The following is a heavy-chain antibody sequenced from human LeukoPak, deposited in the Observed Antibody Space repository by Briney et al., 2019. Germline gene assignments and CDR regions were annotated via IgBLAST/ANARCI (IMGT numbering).Heavy chain of an antibody. Sequence: PSETLSLTCTVSGYSISSGYYWGWIRQPPGKGLEWIGSIYHSGSTYYNPSLKSRVTISVDTSKNQFSLKLSSVTAADTAVYYCARVTTVTTSLDAFDIWGQGTMVTVSS. J-gene: IGHJ3*02. V-gene: IGHV4-38-2*02. CDR1: GYSISSGYY. CDR2: IYHSGST. CDR3: ARVTTVTTSLDAFDI. D-gene: IGHD4-17*01.